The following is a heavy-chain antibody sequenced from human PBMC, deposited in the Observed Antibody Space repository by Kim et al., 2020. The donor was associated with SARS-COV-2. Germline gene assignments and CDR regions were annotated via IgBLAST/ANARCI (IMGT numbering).Heavy chain of an antibody. D-gene: IGHD3-9*01. CDR2: IDSYGSET. J-gene: IGHJ3*02. V-gene: IGHV3-74*01. Sequence: GGSLRLSCAASGFTFTEYWMHWVRQAPGKGLMWVSRIDSYGSETAYSDSVRGRFTISRDIAKNTLYLQMNSLTAEDTAVYYCARDGRLTPYSPGAFDIWGQGTMVTVS. CDR1: GFTFTEYW. CDR3: ARDGRLTPYSPGAFDI.